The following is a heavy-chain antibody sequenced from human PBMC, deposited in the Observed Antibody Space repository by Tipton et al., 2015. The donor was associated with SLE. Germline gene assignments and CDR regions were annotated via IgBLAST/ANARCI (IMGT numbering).Heavy chain of an antibody. CDR1: TFSSYW. D-gene: IGHD3-10*01. Sequence: TFSSYWMSWIRQPPGKGLEWIGSIYYSGSTYYNPSLKSRVTISVDTSKNQFSLKLSSVTAADTAVYYCARDGTMVRGVGEYYGMDVWGQGTTVTVSS. CDR2: IYYSGST. CDR3: ARDGTMVRGVGEYYGMDV. J-gene: IGHJ6*02. V-gene: IGHV4-39*07.